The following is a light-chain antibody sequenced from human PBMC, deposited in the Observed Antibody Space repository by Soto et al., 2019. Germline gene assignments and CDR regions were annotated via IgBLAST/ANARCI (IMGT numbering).Light chain of an antibody. J-gene: IGLJ2*01. CDR3: SSYTSSSTVV. CDR1: SSDVGGYNY. CDR2: DVS. Sequence: QSVLTQPASVSGSPGQSLTISCTGTSSDVGGYNYVPWYQQHPGKAPKLMIYDVSNRPSGVSNRFSGSKSGNTASLTISGLQAEDEADYYCSSYTSSSTVVFGGGTKLTVL. V-gene: IGLV2-14*01.